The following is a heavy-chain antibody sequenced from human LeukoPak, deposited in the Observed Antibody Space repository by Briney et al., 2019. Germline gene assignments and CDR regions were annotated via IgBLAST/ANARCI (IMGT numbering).Heavy chain of an antibody. CDR2: IYHSGST. CDR3: ARDSSGWSDY. J-gene: IGHJ4*02. CDR1: GGSISSGGYY. D-gene: IGHD6-19*01. V-gene: IGHV4-30-2*01. Sequence: PSQTLSLTCTVSGGSISSGGYYWSWIRQPPGKGLEWIGYIYHSGSTYYNPSLKSRVTISVDRSKNQFSLKLSSVTAEDTAVYYCARDSSGWSDYWGQGTLVTVSS.